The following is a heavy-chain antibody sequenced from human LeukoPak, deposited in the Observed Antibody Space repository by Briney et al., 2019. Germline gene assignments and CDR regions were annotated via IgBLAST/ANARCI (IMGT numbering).Heavy chain of an antibody. CDR3: ARSGSYYSAVDAFDI. D-gene: IGHD1-26*01. Sequence: PSETLSLTCTVSGYSISSGYYWGWIRQPPGKGLEWIGSIYHSGSTYYNPSLKSRVTISVDTSRNQFSLKLSSVTAADTAVYYCARSGSYYSAVDAFDIWGQGTMVTVSS. V-gene: IGHV4-38-2*02. CDR1: GYSISSGYY. J-gene: IGHJ3*02. CDR2: IYHSGST.